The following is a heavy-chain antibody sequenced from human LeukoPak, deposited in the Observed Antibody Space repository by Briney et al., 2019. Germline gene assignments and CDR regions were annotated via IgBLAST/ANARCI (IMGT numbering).Heavy chain of an antibody. CDR3: ARDVPSGYTYGFIDY. J-gene: IGHJ4*02. D-gene: IGHD5-18*01. CDR1: GFTFSSYS. Sequence: GGSLRLSCAASGFTFSSYSMHWVRQAPGKGLEWVSSISSSSSYIYYADSVKGRFTISRDHAKNSLSLQMNSLRAEDTAVYYCARDVPSGYTYGFIDYWGLGTLVTVSS. CDR2: ISSSSSYI. V-gene: IGHV3-21*01.